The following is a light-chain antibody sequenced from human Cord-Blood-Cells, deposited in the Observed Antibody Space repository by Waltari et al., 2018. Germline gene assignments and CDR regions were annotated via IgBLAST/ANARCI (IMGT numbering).Light chain of an antibody. CDR2: WAS. J-gene: IGKJ1*01. CDR1: QSVLYSSNNKNY. CDR3: QQYYSTPPT. V-gene: IGKV4-1*01. Sequence: IVLTQSPASLAVSLGEGAPITCKSSQSVLYSSNNKNYLAWYQQKPGQPPKLLIYWASTRESGVPDRFSGSGSGTDFTLTISSLQAEDVAVYYCQQYYSTPPTFGQGTKVEIK.